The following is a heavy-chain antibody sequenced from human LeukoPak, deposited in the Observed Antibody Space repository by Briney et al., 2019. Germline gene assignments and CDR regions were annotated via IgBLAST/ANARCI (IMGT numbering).Heavy chain of an antibody. CDR2: IKSDGTYS. Sequence: GGSLRLSCVASGFTFTSHWMHWVRQAPGKGLVCVSRIKSDGTYSDYGDSVRGRFTISRDNAKNSLLLQMDGLRAEDTAVYYCARDKMTGDSYFDYWGQGTLVTVSS. CDR3: ARDKMTGDSYFDY. J-gene: IGHJ4*02. D-gene: IGHD7-27*01. CDR1: GFTFTSHW. V-gene: IGHV3-74*01.